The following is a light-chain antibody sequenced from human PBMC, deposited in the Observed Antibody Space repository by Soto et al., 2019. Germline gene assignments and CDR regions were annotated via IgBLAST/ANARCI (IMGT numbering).Light chain of an antibody. CDR3: QQRSNWPIT. Sequence: EIVLTQSPGTLSLSPRERVTLSCRASQSISNNHLAWYQQKPGQAPRLLIHGTSNRATGIPDRFSGSGSGTDFTLTFSSLEPEDFAVYYCQQRSNWPITFGQGTRLEIK. CDR2: GTS. CDR1: QSISNNH. J-gene: IGKJ5*01. V-gene: IGKV3D-20*02.